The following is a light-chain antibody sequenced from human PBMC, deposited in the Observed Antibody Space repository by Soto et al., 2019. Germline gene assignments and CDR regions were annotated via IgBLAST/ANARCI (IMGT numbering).Light chain of an antibody. V-gene: IGKV1-5*03. Sequence: DIQMTQSPSTLSASVGDRVTITWRASQSINSWLAWYQQKPGKAPKLLIYKASSLESGVPSRFSGSGSGTEFTLTISSLQPDDFATYYCQQYNSYSRTFGQGTKLEIK. J-gene: IGKJ2*01. CDR2: KAS. CDR1: QSINSW. CDR3: QQYNSYSRT.